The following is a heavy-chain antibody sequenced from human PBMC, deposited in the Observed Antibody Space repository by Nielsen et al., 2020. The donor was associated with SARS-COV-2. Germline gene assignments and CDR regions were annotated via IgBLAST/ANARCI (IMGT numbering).Heavy chain of an antibody. V-gene: IGHV3-30*18. CDR1: GFSFNNYG. J-gene: IGHJ4*02. CDR3: AKDRATFMIYFRRGGPDY. D-gene: IGHD3/OR15-3a*01. Sequence: GGSLRLSCATSGFSFNNYGMHWVRQAPGKGLEWVAYISYEGSKQFYADSVKGRFTVSRDFSKTTLYLQMHSLRAEDTAMYYCAKDRATFMIYFRRGGPDYWGQGALGTVSS. CDR2: ISYEGSKQ.